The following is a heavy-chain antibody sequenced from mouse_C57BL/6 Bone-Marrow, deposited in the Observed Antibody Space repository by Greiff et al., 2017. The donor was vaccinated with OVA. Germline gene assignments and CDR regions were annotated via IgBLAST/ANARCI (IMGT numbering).Heavy chain of an antibody. V-gene: IGHV1-42*01. CDR1: GYSFTGYY. Sequence: VQLQQSGPELVKPGASVKISCKASGYSFTGYYMNWVKQSPEKSLEWIGEINPSTGGTTYNQKFKAKATLTVDKSSSTAYMQLKSLTSEDSAVYYCASPYGSSFYWYCDVWGTGTTVTVSS. CDR3: ASPYGSSFYWYCDV. CDR2: INPSTGGT. D-gene: IGHD1-1*01. J-gene: IGHJ1*03.